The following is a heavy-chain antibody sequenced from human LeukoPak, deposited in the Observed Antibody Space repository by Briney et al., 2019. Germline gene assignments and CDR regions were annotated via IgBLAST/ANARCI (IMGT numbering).Heavy chain of an antibody. Sequence: GGSLRLSCAASGFTFSSYWMHWVRQAPGKGLEWVASIKTDGSHADYADSVRGRFTVSRDNTENSLYLQMHSLRVDDTAVYYCASDRAYSQFDYWGQGTLVTVSS. J-gene: IGHJ4*02. D-gene: IGHD2-15*01. CDR1: GFTFSSYW. CDR3: ASDRAYSQFDY. V-gene: IGHV3-7*01. CDR2: IKTDGSHA.